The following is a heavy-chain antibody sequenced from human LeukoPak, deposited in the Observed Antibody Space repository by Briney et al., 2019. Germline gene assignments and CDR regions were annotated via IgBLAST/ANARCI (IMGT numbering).Heavy chain of an antibody. J-gene: IGHJ5*02. D-gene: IGHD6-13*01. V-gene: IGHV1-8*03. CDR2: MNPNSGNT. CDR3: ARVVAAAPNWFDP. Sequence: GESLKISCKGSGYTFTSYDINWVRQATGQGLEWMGWMNPNSGNTGYAQKFQGRVTITRNTSISTAYMELSSLRSEDTAVYYCARVVAAAPNWFDPWGQGTLVTVSS. CDR1: GYTFTSYD.